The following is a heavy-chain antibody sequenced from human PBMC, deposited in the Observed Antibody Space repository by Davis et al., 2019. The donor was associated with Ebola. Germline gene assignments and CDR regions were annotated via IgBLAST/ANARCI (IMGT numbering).Heavy chain of an antibody. CDR1: GFMFSSYA. J-gene: IGHJ4*02. CDR2: ITNNGGST. V-gene: IGHV3-64D*06. D-gene: IGHD3-22*01. Sequence: GGSLRLSCSVSGFMFSSYAMHWVRQAPGKGLQYASGITNNGGSTYYADSVKGRFIISRDNSKNTLYLQMSSLRIEDTAVYYCVKGSITMTVVVYFDLWGQGTLVTVSS. CDR3: VKGSITMTVVVYFDL.